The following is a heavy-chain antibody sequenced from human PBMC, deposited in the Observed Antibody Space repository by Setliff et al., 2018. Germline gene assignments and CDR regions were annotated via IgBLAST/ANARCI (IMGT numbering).Heavy chain of an antibody. CDR1: GGTFSSYA. CDR2: IIPIFGTA. V-gene: IGHV1-69*05. Sequence: GASVKVSCKASGGTFSSYAISWVRQAPGQGLEWMGGIIPIFGTANYAQKFQGRVTITTDESTSTAYMELSSLRSEDTAVYYCASYGSWYERAYYYGMDVWGQGTTVTVSS. J-gene: IGHJ6*02. CDR3: ASYGSWYERAYYYGMDV. D-gene: IGHD6-13*01.